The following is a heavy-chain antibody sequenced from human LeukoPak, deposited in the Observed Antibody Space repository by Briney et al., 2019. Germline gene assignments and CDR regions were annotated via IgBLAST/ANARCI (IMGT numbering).Heavy chain of an antibody. J-gene: IGHJ5*02. Sequence: SETLSLTCTVSGGSISSSSYYWGWIRQPPGKGLEWIGYIYYSGSTYYNPSLKSRVTTSIDTSKNQFSLKMSSVTAADTAVYYCVREVKGYGSSWYQNWFDPWGQGTLVTVSS. CDR1: GGSISSSSYY. D-gene: IGHD6-13*01. CDR2: IYYSGST. V-gene: IGHV4-39*07. CDR3: VREVKGYGSSWYQNWFDP.